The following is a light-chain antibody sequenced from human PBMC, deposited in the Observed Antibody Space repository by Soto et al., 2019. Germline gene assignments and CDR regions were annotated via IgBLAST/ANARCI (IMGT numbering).Light chain of an antibody. J-gene: IGLJ2*01. CDR2: EGS. CDR3: CSYAGISTFVV. CDR1: SSDVGSYNL. V-gene: IGLV2-23*01. Sequence: QSVLTQAASVSGSPGQSITISCTGTSSDVGSYNLVSWYQQYPGKAPKLMIYEGSKRPSGVSNRFSGSKSGNTASLTISGLHAEDEADYYCCSYAGISTFVVFGGGTKVTVL.